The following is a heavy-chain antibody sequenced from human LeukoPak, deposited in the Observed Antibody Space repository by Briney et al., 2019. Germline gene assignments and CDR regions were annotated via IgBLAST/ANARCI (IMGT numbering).Heavy chain of an antibody. CDR3: ARCISSSWRYFDY. Sequence: PGGSLRLSCAASGFTVSSNYMSWVRQAPGKGLEWVSVLYSGDSTYYADSVKGRFTISRDNSKNTLYLQMNSLRPEDTAVYYCARCISSSWRYFDYWGQGTLVTVSS. J-gene: IGHJ4*02. CDR2: LYSGDST. CDR1: GFTVSSNY. D-gene: IGHD6-13*01. V-gene: IGHV3-66*02.